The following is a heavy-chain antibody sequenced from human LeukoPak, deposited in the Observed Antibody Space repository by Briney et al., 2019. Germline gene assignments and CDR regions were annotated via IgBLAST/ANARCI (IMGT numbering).Heavy chain of an antibody. CDR1: GGSISSSSYY. D-gene: IGHD1-26*01. J-gene: IGHJ4*02. CDR3: ASLRERSYYARGFDY. Sequence: SETLSLTCTVSGGSISSSSYYWGWIRQTPGKGLEWIGSIYYSGSTFYSPSLKSRVTISVGTSKNQFSLKLSSVTAADTAVYYCASLRERSYYARGFDYWGQGTLVTVSS. CDR2: IYYSGST. V-gene: IGHV4-39*01.